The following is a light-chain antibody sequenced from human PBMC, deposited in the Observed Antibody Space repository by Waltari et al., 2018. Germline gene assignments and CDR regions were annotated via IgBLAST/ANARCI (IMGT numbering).Light chain of an antibody. J-gene: IGLJ3*02. V-gene: IGLV2-14*03. CDR1: GTAIATSDF. Sequence: QSALTQPASVSGSPGQSITIPCAGIGTAIATSDFVSCYQHHPDRAPQVIIYDVTNRPSGISARFSASKSADTASLTISGLQAEDEGDYYCASQRPDGVVLFGGGTRVTVL. CDR3: ASQRPDGVVL. CDR2: DVT.